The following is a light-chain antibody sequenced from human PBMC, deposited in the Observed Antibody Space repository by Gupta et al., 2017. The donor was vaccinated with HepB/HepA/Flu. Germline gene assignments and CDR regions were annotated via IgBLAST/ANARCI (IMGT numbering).Light chain of an antibody. J-gene: IGKJ1*01. V-gene: IGKV1-39*01. CDR3: QQSYSTPWT. CDR1: QSISSY. CDR2: AAS. Sequence: DMQITQAPSYLSASVGDRVTITCRASQSISSYLNWYQQKPGKAPKLLIYAASSLQSGVPSRFSGSGSGTDFTLTISSLQPEDFATYYCQQSYSTPWTFGQGTKVEIK.